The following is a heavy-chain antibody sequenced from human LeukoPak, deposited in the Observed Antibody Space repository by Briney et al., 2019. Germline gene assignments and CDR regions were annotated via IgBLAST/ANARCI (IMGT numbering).Heavy chain of an antibody. Sequence: GGSLRLSCAASGFTFSNAWMSWVRQAPGKGLEWVGRIKSKTDGGTTDYAAPGKGRFTISRDDSKNTLYLQMNSLKTEDTAMYSCTTDLDNGDYDNGQWGQGTMVTVSS. CDR2: IKSKTDGGTT. CDR1: GFTFSNAW. J-gene: IGHJ4*02. CDR3: TTDLDNGDYDNGQ. V-gene: IGHV3-15*01. D-gene: IGHD4-17*01.